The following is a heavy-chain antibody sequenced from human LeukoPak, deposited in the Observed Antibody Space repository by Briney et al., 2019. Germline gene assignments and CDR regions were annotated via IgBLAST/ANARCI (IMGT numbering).Heavy chain of an antibody. CDR3: ARDSSMLRGPLVIYYFDF. J-gene: IGHJ4*02. V-gene: IGHV3-23*01. CDR2: ISGGGDAT. CDR1: GFTFSSYE. Sequence: GGSLRLSCAASGFTFSSYEMNWVRQAPGKGLEWVSTISGGGDATYYADSVKGRFTISRDNSKNTLYLQMNSLRVEDTAVYYCARDSSMLRGPLVIYYFDFWGQGTLVTVSS. D-gene: IGHD3-10*01.